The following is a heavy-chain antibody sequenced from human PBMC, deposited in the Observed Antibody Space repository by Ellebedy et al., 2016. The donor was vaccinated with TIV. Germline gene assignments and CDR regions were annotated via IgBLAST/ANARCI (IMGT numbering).Heavy chain of an antibody. V-gene: IGHV1-69*13. CDR2: IIPIFGTA. CDR3: ARDQYSGSPGGAFDI. D-gene: IGHD1-26*01. J-gene: IGHJ3*02. CDR1: GGTFSSYA. Sequence: AASVKVSCKASGGTFSSYAISWVRQAPGQGPEWMGGIIPIFGTANYAQKFQGRVTITADESTSTAYMELSSLRSEDTAVYYCARDQYSGSPGGAFDIWGQGTMVTVSS.